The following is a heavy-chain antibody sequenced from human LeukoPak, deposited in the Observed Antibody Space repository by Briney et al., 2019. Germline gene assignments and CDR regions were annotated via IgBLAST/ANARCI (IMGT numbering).Heavy chain of an antibody. Sequence: SETLSLTCAVYGGSFSGYYWSWIRQPPGKGLEWIGEINHSGSTNYNPSLKSRVTISVDTSKNQFSLKLSSVTAADTAMYYCARGIVGATIFDYWGQGTLVTVSS. CDR2: INHSGST. V-gene: IGHV4-34*01. J-gene: IGHJ4*02. D-gene: IGHD1-26*01. CDR1: GGSFSGYY. CDR3: ARGIVGATIFDY.